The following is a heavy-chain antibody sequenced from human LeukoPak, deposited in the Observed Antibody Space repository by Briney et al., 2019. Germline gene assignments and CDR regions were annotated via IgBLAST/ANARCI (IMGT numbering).Heavy chain of an antibody. CDR1: GFTLSSYW. Sequence: GGSLRLSCEASGFTLSSYWMHWVRQAPGKGRVWVSRINNDGSTEHHADSVKGRFTISRDNAEHTLYLQMNSLRAEDTAVYYCARGPETYYYDSSAYYWGQGTLVTVSS. V-gene: IGHV3-74*01. J-gene: IGHJ4*02. CDR3: ARGPETYYYDSSAYY. D-gene: IGHD3-22*01. CDR2: INNDGSTE.